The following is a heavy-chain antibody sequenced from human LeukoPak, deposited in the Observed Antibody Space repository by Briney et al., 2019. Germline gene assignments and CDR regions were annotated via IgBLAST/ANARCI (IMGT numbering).Heavy chain of an antibody. CDR3: AARGYCSGTSCLLEY. V-gene: IGHV3-74*01. D-gene: IGHD2-2*01. CDR1: GFTFTTYW. J-gene: IGHJ4*02. CDR2: INSDGSNT. Sequence: GGSLRLSCAASGFTFTTYWMHWVRQAPGKGLVWVSRINSDGSNTNYADSVKGRFTISRDNAKNTLYVQMNSLRAEDTAVYYCAARGYCSGTSCLLEYWGQGTLVTVSS.